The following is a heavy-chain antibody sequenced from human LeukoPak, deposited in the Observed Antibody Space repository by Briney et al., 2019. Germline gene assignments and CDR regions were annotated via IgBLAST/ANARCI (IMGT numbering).Heavy chain of an antibody. CDR3: ARDLSFVRGVPLAFDI. Sequence: KPSGTLSLTCTVSGGSISSYYWSWIRQPPGKGLEWIGYIYYSGSTNYNPSLKSRVTISVDTSKNQFSLKLGSVTAADTAVYYCARDLSFVRGVPLAFDIWGQGTMVTVSS. CDR2: IYYSGST. D-gene: IGHD3-10*02. CDR1: GGSISSYY. J-gene: IGHJ3*02. V-gene: IGHV4-59*01.